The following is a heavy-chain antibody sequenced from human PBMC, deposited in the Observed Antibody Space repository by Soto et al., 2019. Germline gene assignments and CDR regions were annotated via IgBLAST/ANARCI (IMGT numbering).Heavy chain of an antibody. J-gene: IGHJ5*02. CDR2: ITPIYPTT. CDR1: GGTFYTYT. CDR3: ARVPRYSSPTSDDLDS. V-gene: IGHV1-69*13. Sequence: SVKVSCKASGGTFYTYTFSWVRQAPGQGLEWMGSITPIYPTTNYAEKFQGRLTVTADGSTNTAYMELNSLTSEDTAVYYCARVPRYSSPTSDDLDSCGKGTLVTVSS. D-gene: IGHD5-18*01.